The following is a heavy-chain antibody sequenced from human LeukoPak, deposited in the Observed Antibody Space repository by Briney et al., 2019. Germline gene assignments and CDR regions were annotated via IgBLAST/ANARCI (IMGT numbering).Heavy chain of an antibody. V-gene: IGHV3-74*01. CDR3: ATSRTFDY. Sequence: GGSLRLSCAASGFTFSSYWMHWVRQAPGKGLVWVSRINSDGSTTNYADSVKGRFTISRDNTKNTLYLQMNSLRAEDTAMYYCATSRTFDYWGQGTPVTVSS. D-gene: IGHD1-1*01. CDR1: GFTFSSYW. J-gene: IGHJ4*02. CDR2: INSDGSTT.